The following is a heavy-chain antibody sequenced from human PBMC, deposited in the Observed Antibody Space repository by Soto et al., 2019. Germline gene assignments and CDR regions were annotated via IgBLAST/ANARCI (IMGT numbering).Heavy chain of an antibody. CDR2: MNGDGSIT. V-gene: IGHV3-74*03. J-gene: IGHJ4*02. Sequence: EVQVVESGGGLFQPGGSLRLSCAASGFTLSSKWMHWVRQTPGKGLVWVSRMNGDGSITQYADSAKGRFTISRDNSKNTLYLQMDSLRAEDTAVYYCAREGYWSLDYWGQGTLVTVSS. D-gene: IGHD2-15*01. CDR3: AREGYWSLDY. CDR1: GFTLSSKW.